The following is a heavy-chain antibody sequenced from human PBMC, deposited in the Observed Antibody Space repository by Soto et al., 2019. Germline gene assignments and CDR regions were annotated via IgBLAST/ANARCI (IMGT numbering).Heavy chain of an antibody. CDR1: GGSISSGGYS. V-gene: IGHV4-30-2*01. D-gene: IGHD2-8*02. CDR3: ERKDLLGHFDY. CDR2: IYHSGST. J-gene: IGHJ4*02. Sequence: SETLSLTCAVSGGSISSGGYSWSWIRQPPGKGLEWIGYIYHSGSTYYNPSLKSRVTISVDRSKNQFSLKLSSVTAADTAVYYCERKDLLGHFDYWGQGTLVTVSS.